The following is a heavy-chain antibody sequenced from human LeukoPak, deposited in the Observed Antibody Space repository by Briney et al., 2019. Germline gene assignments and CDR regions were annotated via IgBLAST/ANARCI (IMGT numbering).Heavy chain of an antibody. CDR3: ARGGTIHWVEDY. Sequence: GGSLRLSCVASGSSFTTYWMSWVRQAPGKGLEWVGNIKPDGSEKYYVDSVKGRFTISKDNGKNSVYLQMNSLRAEDTAVYYCARGGTIHWVEDYWGQGTLVTVSS. J-gene: IGHJ4*02. CDR2: IKPDGSEK. CDR1: GSSFTTYW. D-gene: IGHD2-21*01. V-gene: IGHV3-7*05.